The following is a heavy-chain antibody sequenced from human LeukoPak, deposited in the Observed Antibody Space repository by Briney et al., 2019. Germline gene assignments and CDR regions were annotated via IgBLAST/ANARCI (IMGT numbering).Heavy chain of an antibody. CDR1: GFTFSSYA. CDR3: AMYRMISSFDY. V-gene: IGHV3-23*01. CDR2: ISGSGGST. Sequence: GGSLRLSCAASGFTFSSYAMSWVRQAPGKGLEWVSAISGSGGSTYYADSVKGRFTISRDNSKNTPYLQMNSLRAEDTAVYYCAMYRMISSFDYWGQGTLVTVSS. D-gene: IGHD3-16*01. J-gene: IGHJ4*02.